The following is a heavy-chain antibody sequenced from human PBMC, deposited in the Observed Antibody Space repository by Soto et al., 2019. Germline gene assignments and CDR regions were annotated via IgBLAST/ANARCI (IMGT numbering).Heavy chain of an antibody. CDR3: ARYSGSPYYYYYYGMDV. D-gene: IGHD1-26*01. Sequence: SVKVSCKASGGTFSSYAISWVRQAPGQGLEWMGGIIPIFGTANYAQKFQGRVTITADESTSTAYMELSSLRSEDTAVYYCARYSGSPYYYYYYGMDVWGKGTTVTVSS. J-gene: IGHJ6*04. CDR1: GGTFSSYA. CDR2: IIPIFGTA. V-gene: IGHV1-69*13.